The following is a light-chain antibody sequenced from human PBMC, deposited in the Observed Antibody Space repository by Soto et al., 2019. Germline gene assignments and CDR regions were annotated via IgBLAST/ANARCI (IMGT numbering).Light chain of an antibody. CDR2: WAS. CDR3: QQYNNWPPWT. CDR1: QSVLYSSNNKNY. J-gene: IGKJ1*01. Sequence: DIVMTQSPDSLAVCLGERATIHCKSSQSVLYSSNNKNYLAWYQQKPGQPPKLLIYWASTRESGVPDRFSGSGSGTDFTLTISSLQSEDFAVYYGQQYNNWPPWTFGQGTKVDIK. V-gene: IGKV4-1*01.